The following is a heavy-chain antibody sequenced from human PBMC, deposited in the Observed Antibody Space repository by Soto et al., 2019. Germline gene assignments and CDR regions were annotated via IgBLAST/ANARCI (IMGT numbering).Heavy chain of an antibody. Sequence: ASVKVSCKASGYTFTGYYMHWVRQAPGQGLEWMGWINPNSGGTNYAQKFQGRVTMTRDTFISTAYMELSRLRSDDTAVYYCARDLIPLYSGSYYWFDPWGQGTLVTVSS. D-gene: IGHD1-26*01. CDR1: GYTFTGYY. CDR2: INPNSGGT. CDR3: ARDLIPLYSGSYYWFDP. V-gene: IGHV1-2*02. J-gene: IGHJ5*02.